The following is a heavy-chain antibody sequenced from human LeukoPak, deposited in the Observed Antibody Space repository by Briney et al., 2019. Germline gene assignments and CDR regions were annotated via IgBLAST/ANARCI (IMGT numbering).Heavy chain of an antibody. J-gene: IGHJ4*02. CDR1: GGSISSYY. CDR2: IYYSGST. V-gene: IGHV4-59*08. CDR3: AGTIFGVVYLDY. D-gene: IGHD3-3*01. Sequence: SETLSLTCTVSGGSISSYYWSWIRQPPGKGLEWIGYIYYSGSTNYNPSLESRVTISVDTSKNQFSLKLSSVTAADTAVYYCAGTIFGVVYLDYWGQGTLVTVSS.